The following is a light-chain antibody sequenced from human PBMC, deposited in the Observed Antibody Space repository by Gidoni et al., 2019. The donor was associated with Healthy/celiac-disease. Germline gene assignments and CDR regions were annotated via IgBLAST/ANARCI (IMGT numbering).Light chain of an antibody. CDR1: SLRSDY. CDR3: NSRDSSGNHP. Sequence: SSELTQDPAVSVALGQTVRITCQGDSLRSDYASWYTQKPGQAPVLVIYGKNNRPSGIPDRFSGSSSGNTASLTNTGAQAEDEADYYCNSRDSSGNHPFGGGTKLTVL. CDR2: GKN. V-gene: IGLV3-19*01. J-gene: IGLJ2*01.